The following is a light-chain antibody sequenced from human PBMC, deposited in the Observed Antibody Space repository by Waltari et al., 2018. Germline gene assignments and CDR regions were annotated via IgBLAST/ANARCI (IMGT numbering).Light chain of an antibody. CDR2: RSN. CDR1: SSNIGSNY. Sequence: PSASGTPGQRVTISCFGSSSNIGSNYVYWYQQLPGTAPKLLIYRSNQRPSGVPDRFSGSKSGTSASLAISGLRSEDEADYHCAAWDDSLSGVVFGGGTKLTVL. V-gene: IGLV1-47*01. J-gene: IGLJ2*01. CDR3: AAWDDSLSGVV.